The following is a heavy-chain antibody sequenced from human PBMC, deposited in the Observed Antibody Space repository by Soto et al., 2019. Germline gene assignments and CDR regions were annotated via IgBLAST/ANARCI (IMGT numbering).Heavy chain of an antibody. Sequence: PGESLKISCKGSGYSFTSYWISWVRQMPGKGLEWMGRIDPSDSYTNYSPSFQGHVTISADKSISTAYLQWSSLKASDTAMYYCARSELRYFDWPRGDCWGQGTLVTVSS. J-gene: IGHJ4*02. CDR1: GYSFTSYW. CDR2: IDPSDSYT. D-gene: IGHD3-9*01. CDR3: ARSELRYFDWPRGDC. V-gene: IGHV5-10-1*01.